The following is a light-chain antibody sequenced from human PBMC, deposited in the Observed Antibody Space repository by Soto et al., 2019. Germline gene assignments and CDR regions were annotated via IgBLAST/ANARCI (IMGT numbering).Light chain of an antibody. CDR1: NSDAGGYNY. J-gene: IGLJ3*02. CDR2: EVS. V-gene: IGLV2-14*01. CDR3: SSYTSSILV. Sequence: QSALTQPASVSGSPGQSITISCTGTNSDAGGYNYVSWYQQYPGKAPKLMIYEVSNRPSGVSNRFSGSKSGNTASLTISGLQAEDEADYYCSSYTSSILVFGGGTQLTVL.